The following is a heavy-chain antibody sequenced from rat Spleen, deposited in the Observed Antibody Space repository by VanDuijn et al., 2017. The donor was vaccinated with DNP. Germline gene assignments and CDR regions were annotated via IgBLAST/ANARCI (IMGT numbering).Heavy chain of an antibody. CDR2: IWNTGGT. V-gene: IGHV2-41*01. J-gene: IGHJ3*01. D-gene: IGHD1-2*01. Sequence: QVQLKESGPGLVQPSQTLSLTCTVAGFSLTTYNVHWVRQPPGKGLEWMGVIWNTGGTRYNSALKSRLSITKDTSKSQVFLKIHSLQTEDTATYYCAGSPESSYIYLPWAYWGQGTLVTVSS. CDR1: GFSLTTYN. CDR3: AGSPESSYIYLPWAY.